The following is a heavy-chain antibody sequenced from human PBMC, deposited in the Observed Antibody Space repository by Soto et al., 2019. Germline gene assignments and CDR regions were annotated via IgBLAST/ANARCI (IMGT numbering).Heavy chain of an antibody. D-gene: IGHD3-22*01. V-gene: IGHV3-23*01. CDR1: GFTFSSYA. J-gene: IGHJ4*02. Sequence: PGGSMRLSCAAAGFTFSSYAMSWVRQAPGKGLEWVSAISGSGGSTYYADSVKGRFTISRDNSKNTLYLQMNSLRAEDTAVYYCAKPWHDYDSSGSFDYWGQGTLVTVSS. CDR2: ISGSGGST. CDR3: AKPWHDYDSSGSFDY.